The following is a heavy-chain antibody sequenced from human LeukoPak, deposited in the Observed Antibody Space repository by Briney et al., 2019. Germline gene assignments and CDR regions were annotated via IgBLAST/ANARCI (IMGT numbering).Heavy chain of an antibody. CDR2: INPNSGGT. V-gene: IGHV1-2*02. J-gene: IGHJ4*02. D-gene: IGHD4-11*01. Sequence: ASVKVSCKASGYTFTGDYMHWVRQAPGQGLEWMGWINPNSGGTDYAQKFQGRVTMTRDTSISTAYMELSRLRSDDTAVYYCARAGHDYSIFPCFDYWGQGTLVTVSS. CDR3: ARAGHDYSIFPCFDY. CDR1: GYTFTGDY.